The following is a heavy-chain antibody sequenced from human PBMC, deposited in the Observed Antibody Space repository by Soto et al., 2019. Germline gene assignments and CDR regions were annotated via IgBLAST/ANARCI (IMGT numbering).Heavy chain of an antibody. CDR2: VYYTGST. D-gene: IGHD6-13*01. J-gene: IGHJ1*01. CDR3: AGGQSSWHNPKYFRH. Sequence: SETLSLTCTVSGGSISNFYWSWIRQPPGKGLEWIGYVYYTGSTSYNPSLKRRVTLSADSSKGQFSLKLNSVTAADTAVYYCAGGQSSWHNPKYFRHWGQGTLFTVSS. CDR1: GGSISNFY. V-gene: IGHV4-59*12.